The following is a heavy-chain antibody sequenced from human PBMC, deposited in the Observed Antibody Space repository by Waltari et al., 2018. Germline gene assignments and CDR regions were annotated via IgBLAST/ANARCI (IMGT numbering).Heavy chain of an antibody. Sequence: VQLVKSGAEGKKPGASVKASCKASGYPFTGYYMHWVHQAPGQGLEWMGRINPNSGGTNYAQKFQGRVTMTRDTSISTAYMELSRLRSDDTAVYYCARASYYGSGSADYWGQGTLVTVSS. J-gene: IGHJ4*02. CDR1: GYPFTGYY. CDR2: INPNSGGT. CDR3: ARASYYGSGSADY. V-gene: IGHV1-2*06. D-gene: IGHD3-10*01.